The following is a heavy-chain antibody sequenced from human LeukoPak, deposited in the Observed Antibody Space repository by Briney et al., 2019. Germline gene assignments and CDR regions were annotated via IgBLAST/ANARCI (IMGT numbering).Heavy chain of an antibody. Sequence: SETLSLTCIVSGGSINTYYWSWIRQPPGKGLEWIGYIYHSGSTYYNPSLKSRVTISVDRSKNQFSLKLSSVTAADTAVYYCARGYCSGGSCYPQFDPWGQGTLVTVSS. V-gene: IGHV4-59*12. CDR1: GGSINTYY. J-gene: IGHJ5*02. CDR3: ARGYCSGGSCYPQFDP. CDR2: IYHSGST. D-gene: IGHD2-15*01.